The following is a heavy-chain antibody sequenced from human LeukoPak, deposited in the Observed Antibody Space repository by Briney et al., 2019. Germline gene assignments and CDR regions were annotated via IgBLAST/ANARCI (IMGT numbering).Heavy chain of an antibody. V-gene: IGHV4-59*08. Sequence: SETLSLTCTVSGGSISSHYWSWIRQPPGKGLEWIGYIYYSGSSNYNPSLKSRVIISVDTSKNHFSLNLSSVTAADTAVYYCARHRVSGSSYSALEYWGQGTLVTVSS. D-gene: IGHD1-26*01. CDR3: ARHRVSGSSYSALEY. CDR1: GGSISSHY. J-gene: IGHJ4*02. CDR2: IYYSGSS.